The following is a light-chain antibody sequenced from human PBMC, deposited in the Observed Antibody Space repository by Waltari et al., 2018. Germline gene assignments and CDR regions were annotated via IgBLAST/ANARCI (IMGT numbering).Light chain of an antibody. CDR1: SGHSSDA. V-gene: IGLV4-69*01. Sequence: QLVLTQSPSASASLGASVKLTCTLSSGHSSDAIAWHQQQPEKGPRYLMKLNNCGSHSKGDEIPDRFSSSSSGAERSLTISNLQSEDEADYYCQSWGTGIPCVFGGGTKLTVL. J-gene: IGLJ3*02. CDR2: LNNCGSH. CDR3: QSWGTGIPCV.